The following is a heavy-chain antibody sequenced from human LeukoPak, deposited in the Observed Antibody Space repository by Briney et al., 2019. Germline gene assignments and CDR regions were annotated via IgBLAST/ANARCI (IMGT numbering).Heavy chain of an antibody. D-gene: IGHD6-19*01. CDR3: ASFSSGWTGNFDY. J-gene: IGHJ4*02. CDR2: INPNSGGT. Sequence: ASVKVSCKASGYTFTGYYMHWVRQAPGQGLEWMGWINPNSGGTNYAQKFQVRVTMTRDTSISTAYMELSRLRSDDTAVYYCASFSSGWTGNFDYWGQGTLVTVSS. CDR1: GYTFTGYY. V-gene: IGHV1-2*02.